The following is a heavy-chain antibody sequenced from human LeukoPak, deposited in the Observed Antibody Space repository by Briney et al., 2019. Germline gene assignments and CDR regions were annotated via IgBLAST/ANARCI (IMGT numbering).Heavy chain of an antibody. D-gene: IGHD2/OR15-2a*01. CDR2: VNSDGSAT. Sequence: PGGSLRLSCAASGFIFTKYWMPWVRQAPGKGLVWVSHVNSDGSATSYEDSVKGRFTISRDNAKNTVYLHMNSLRVEDTAVYYCTSFYETNWGQGTLVTVSS. V-gene: IGHV3-74*01. CDR3: TSFYETN. J-gene: IGHJ4*02. CDR1: GFIFTKYW.